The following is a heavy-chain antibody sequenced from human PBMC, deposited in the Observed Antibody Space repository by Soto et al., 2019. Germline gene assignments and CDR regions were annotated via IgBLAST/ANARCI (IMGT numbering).Heavy chain of an antibody. CDR1: GFTFSSYA. Sequence: GGSLRLSCAASGFTFSSYAMSWVRQAPGKGLEWVSAISGSGGSTYYADSVKGRFTISRDNSKNTLYLQMNSLRAEDTAVYYCAKAVMGIAARRSDAFDIWGQGTMVTVSS. CDR2: ISGSGGST. V-gene: IGHV3-23*01. CDR3: AKAVMGIAARRSDAFDI. D-gene: IGHD6-6*01. J-gene: IGHJ3*02.